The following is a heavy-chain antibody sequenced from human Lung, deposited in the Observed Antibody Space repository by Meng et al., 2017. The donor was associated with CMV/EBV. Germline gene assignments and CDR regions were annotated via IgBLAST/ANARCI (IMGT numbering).Heavy chain of an antibody. CDR3: ARARVVPAYYYGMDV. CDR2: INHRGST. Sequence: SETLSLXCAVYGGSFSGYYWSWIRQPPGKGLEWIGEINHRGSTNYNPSLKSRVTISVDTSKNQFSLKLSSVTAADTAVYYCARARVVPAYYYGMDVWGQGXTVTVSS. J-gene: IGHJ6*02. V-gene: IGHV4-34*01. D-gene: IGHD2-2*01. CDR1: GGSFSGYY.